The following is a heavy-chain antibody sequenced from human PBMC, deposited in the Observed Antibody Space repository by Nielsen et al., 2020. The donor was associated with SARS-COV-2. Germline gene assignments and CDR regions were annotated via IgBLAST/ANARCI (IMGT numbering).Heavy chain of an antibody. V-gene: IGHV3-23*01. CDR3: AKDRGITAF. Sequence: GKSLKISCAASGFTFSSHAMSWVRQAPGKGLEWVSAISGSGGSTYYADSVKGRFTISRDNSKNTLYLQMNSLRAEDTAVYYCAKDRGITAFWGQGTLVTVSS. CDR2: ISGSGGST. D-gene: IGHD3-10*01. CDR1: GFTFSSHA. J-gene: IGHJ4*02.